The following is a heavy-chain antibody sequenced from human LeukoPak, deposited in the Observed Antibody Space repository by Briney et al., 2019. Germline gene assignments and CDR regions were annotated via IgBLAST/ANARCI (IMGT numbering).Heavy chain of an antibody. D-gene: IGHD1-26*01. Sequence: GGSLRLSCAASGFTFSSYGMHWVRQAPGKGLEWVAVISYDGSNKYYADSVKGRFTISRDNSKNTFYLQMNSLRADDTAVYYCAISGGYWAWAHWGQGTLVTVSS. CDR1: GFTFSSYG. CDR2: ISYDGSNK. J-gene: IGHJ4*02. CDR3: AISGGYWAWAH. V-gene: IGHV3-30*03.